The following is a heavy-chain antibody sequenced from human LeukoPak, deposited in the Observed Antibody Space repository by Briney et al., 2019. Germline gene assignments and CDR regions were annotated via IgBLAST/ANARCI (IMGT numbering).Heavy chain of an antibody. V-gene: IGHV6-1*01. CDR3: ARARSYSSSWYRPHDAFDI. CDR2: TYYRSKWYN. Sequence: SQTLSLTCAISGDSVSSNSAAWNWIRQSPSRGLEWLGRTYYRSKWYNDYAVSVKSRITINPDTSKNQFSLQLNSVTPEDTAVYYCARARSYSSSWYRPHDAFDIWGQGTMVTVSS. J-gene: IGHJ3*02. CDR1: GDSVSSNSAA. D-gene: IGHD6-13*01.